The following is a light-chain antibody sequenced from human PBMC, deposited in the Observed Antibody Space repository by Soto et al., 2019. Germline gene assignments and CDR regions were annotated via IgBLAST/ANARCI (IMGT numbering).Light chain of an antibody. Sequence: DIQMTQSPSTLSASLGDRVTITCRASQMIYTWLAWYQQRPGKAPKLLIYEASSLDVGVPSRFSGSGSGTKFTLTIASLQPDDFATYYCQQYETFSGTFGPGTKVDIK. CDR3: QQYETFSGT. CDR1: QMIYTW. J-gene: IGKJ1*01. V-gene: IGKV1-5*03. CDR2: EAS.